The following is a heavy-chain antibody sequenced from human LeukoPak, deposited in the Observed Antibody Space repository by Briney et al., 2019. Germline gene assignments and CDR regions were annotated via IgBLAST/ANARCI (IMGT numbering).Heavy chain of an antibody. Sequence: HSGGSLRLSCAASGFTFSSYPMGWARKPPGKGLEWVSAISGSGGSTYYADSVKGRFTISRDNSKNTLYLQMNSLRAEDTAVYYCARDGELIDYWGQGTLVTVSS. J-gene: IGHJ4*02. CDR2: ISGSGGST. V-gene: IGHV3-23*01. CDR3: ARDGELIDY. D-gene: IGHD1-7*01. CDR1: GFTFSSYP.